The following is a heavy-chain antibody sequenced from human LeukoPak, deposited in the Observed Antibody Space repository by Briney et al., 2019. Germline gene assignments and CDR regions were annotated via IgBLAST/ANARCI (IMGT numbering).Heavy chain of an antibody. J-gene: IGHJ4*02. Sequence: GGSLRLSCVVSGFSVSNNYIIWVRQAPGSGLERVSVIYGDGRTSHSASVRGRFTISRDNSKNIVSLQMNNLRAEDTAVYYCARGRGLGVVSPYFDYWGQGTLVTVSS. CDR2: IYGDGRT. D-gene: IGHD3-3*01. CDR3: ARGRGLGVVSPYFDY. V-gene: IGHV3-53*01. CDR1: GFSVSNNY.